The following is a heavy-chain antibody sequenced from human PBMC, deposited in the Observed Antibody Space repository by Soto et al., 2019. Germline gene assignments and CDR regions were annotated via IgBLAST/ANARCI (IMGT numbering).Heavy chain of an antibody. CDR3: ARGSPKYCSSTSCYEGYYYYYMDV. Sequence: QVQLQQWGAGLLKPSETLSLTCAVYGGSFSGYYWSWIRQPPGKGLEWIGEINHSGSTNYNPSLKSRVAISVDPSKNQFALKLSSVTAADTAVYYCARGSPKYCSSTSCYEGYYYYYMDVWGKGTTVTVSS. D-gene: IGHD2-2*01. CDR1: GGSFSGYY. V-gene: IGHV4-34*01. J-gene: IGHJ6*03. CDR2: INHSGST.